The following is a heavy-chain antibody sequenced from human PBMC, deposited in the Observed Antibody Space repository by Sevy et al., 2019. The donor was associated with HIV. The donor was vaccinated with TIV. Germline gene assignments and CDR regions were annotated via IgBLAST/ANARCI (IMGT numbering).Heavy chain of an antibody. J-gene: IGHJ5*02. CDR3: ATRRGDSDYYGSGSYYSP. CDR1: GYSFTSYW. CDR2: IYPGDSDT. D-gene: IGHD3-10*01. Sequence: GESLKISCKGSGYSFTSYWIGWVRQMPGKGLEWMGIIYPGDSDTRHSPSFQGQVTISADKSISTAYLQWSSLKASDTAMYYCATRRGDSDYYGSGSYYSPWGQGTLVTVSS. V-gene: IGHV5-51*01.